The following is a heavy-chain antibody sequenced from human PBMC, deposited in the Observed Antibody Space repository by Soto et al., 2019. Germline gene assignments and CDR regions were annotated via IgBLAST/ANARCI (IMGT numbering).Heavy chain of an antibody. D-gene: IGHD3-9*01. CDR3: ARLEGLATISYYFAY. V-gene: IGHV4-39*01. J-gene: IGHJ4*02. CDR1: GDSINSDNYY. Sequence: SETLSLTCSVSGDSINSDNYYWGWIRQPPGKGLEWIGSIYYRGNTYYNPSLKTRVTISLDKSKGQFSLKLNSVTAADSAVYFCARLEGLATISYYFAYWGQGTLVTVSS. CDR2: IYYRGNT.